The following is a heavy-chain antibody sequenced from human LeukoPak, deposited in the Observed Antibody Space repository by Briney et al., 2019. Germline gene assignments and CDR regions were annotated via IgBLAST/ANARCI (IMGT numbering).Heavy chain of an antibody. Sequence: NPSETLSLTCTVSGGSISSSSYYWGWIRQPPGKGLEWIGSIYYSGSANFNPSLKSRVTISVDTSKNQFSLKLSSVTAADTAVYYCARAAARDYYYDSSGYYDYWGQGTLVTVSS. J-gene: IGHJ4*02. D-gene: IGHD3-22*01. V-gene: IGHV4-39*07. CDR3: ARAAARDYYYDSSGYYDY. CDR1: GGSISSSSYY. CDR2: IYYSGSA.